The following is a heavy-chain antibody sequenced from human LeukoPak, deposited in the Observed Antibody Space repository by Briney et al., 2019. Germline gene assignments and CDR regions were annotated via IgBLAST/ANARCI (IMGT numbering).Heavy chain of an antibody. Sequence: PSETLSLTCTVSGGSISSYYWSWIRQPAGKGLEWIGRIYTSGSTNYNPSLKSRVTMSVDTSKNRFSLKLSSVTAADTAVYYCARDAAEEVADRTYYFDYWGQGTLVTVSS. D-gene: IGHD6-19*01. CDR2: IYTSGST. V-gene: IGHV4-4*07. CDR1: GGSISSYY. CDR3: ARDAAEEVADRTYYFDY. J-gene: IGHJ4*02.